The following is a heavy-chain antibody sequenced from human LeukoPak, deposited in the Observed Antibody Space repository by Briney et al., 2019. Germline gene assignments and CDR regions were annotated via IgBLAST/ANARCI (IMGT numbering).Heavy chain of an antibody. J-gene: IGHJ4*02. CDR2: INSDGTST. Sequence: GGSLRLSCAASGLTFSSNWMHWVRQAPGKGLVWVSRINSDGTSTSYADSVKGRFTISRDNAKNTLYLQMNSLRAEDTAVYYCTARSSGNPYFWGQGTLVTVSS. CDR3: TARSSGNPYF. CDR1: GLTFSSNW. D-gene: IGHD1-26*01. V-gene: IGHV3-74*01.